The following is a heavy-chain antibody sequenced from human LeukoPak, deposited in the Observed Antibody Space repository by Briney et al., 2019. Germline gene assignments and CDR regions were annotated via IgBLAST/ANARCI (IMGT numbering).Heavy chain of an antibody. J-gene: IGHJ4*02. CDR3: ARKLGYCSGGSCYSDY. V-gene: IGHV3-21*04. CDR2: ISSSGSYI. Sequence: GGSLRLSCAASGFTFSNFWTHWVRQAPGKGLEWVSSISSSGSYIYYADSVKGRFTISRDNAKNSLYLQMNSLRAEDTAVYYCARKLGYCSGGSCYSDYWGQGTLVTVSS. CDR1: GFTFSNFW. D-gene: IGHD2-15*01.